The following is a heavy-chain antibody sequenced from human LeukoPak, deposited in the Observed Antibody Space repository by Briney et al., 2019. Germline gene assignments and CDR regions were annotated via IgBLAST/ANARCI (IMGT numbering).Heavy chain of an antibody. V-gene: IGHV3-53*04. Sequence: GGSLRLSCAASGFTVSGNYMSWVRQAPGKGLEWVSVIYSGGSTYYADSVKGRFTISRHISQNTLYLQMNSLRAEDTAVYYCARVRLGSGWSLFDFWGQGTLVTVSS. D-gene: IGHD6-19*01. J-gene: IGHJ4*02. CDR2: IYSGGST. CDR1: GFTVSGNY. CDR3: ARVRLGSGWSLFDF.